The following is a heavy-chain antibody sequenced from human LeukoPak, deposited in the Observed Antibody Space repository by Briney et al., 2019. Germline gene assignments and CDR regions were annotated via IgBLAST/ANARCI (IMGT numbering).Heavy chain of an antibody. J-gene: IGHJ6*02. CDR1: GVSVSSGSYY. CDR3: ARAKGYDFWSGYPYYYYYGMDV. Sequence: SETLSLTCTVSGVSVSSGSYYWSWLRQPPGKGLEWIGYIYYSGSANYNPSLKSRVTISVDTSTNQFSRKLSSVTAADTAVYYCARAKGYDFWSGYPYYYYYGMDVWGQGTTVTVSS. CDR2: IYYSGSA. D-gene: IGHD3-3*01. V-gene: IGHV4-61*01.